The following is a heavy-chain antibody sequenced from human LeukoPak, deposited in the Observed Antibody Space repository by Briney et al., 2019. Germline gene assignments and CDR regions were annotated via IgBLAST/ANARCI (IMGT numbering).Heavy chain of an antibody. CDR2: IYYSGST. V-gene: IGHV4-59*01. CDR3: ARGGGNTCSGGSCYLLPGDY. J-gene: IGHJ4*02. CDR1: GGSISSYY. D-gene: IGHD2-15*01. Sequence: PSETLSLTCTVSGGSISSYYWSWIRQPPGKGLEWIGYIYYSGSTNYNPSLKSRVTISVDTSKNQFSLKLSSVTAADTAVYYCARGGGNTCSGGSCYLLPGDYWGQGTLVTVSS.